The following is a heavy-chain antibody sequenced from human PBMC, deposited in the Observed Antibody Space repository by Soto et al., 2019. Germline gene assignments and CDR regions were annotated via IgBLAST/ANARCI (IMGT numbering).Heavy chain of an antibody. CDR3: ARDRAYSGYEGSLY. V-gene: IGHV4-59*01. CDR1: GGSIKDYY. Sequence: QVQLQESGPGLVRPSETLSLTCSVSGGSIKDYYWSWIRQPPGKGLEWIGYIYHNGDTNYNPSLRGRGAIAVDMSKNQFSLRLGSVTAADTAVYYCARDRAYSGYEGSLYWGQGALVTVSS. J-gene: IGHJ4*02. CDR2: IYHNGDT. D-gene: IGHD5-12*01.